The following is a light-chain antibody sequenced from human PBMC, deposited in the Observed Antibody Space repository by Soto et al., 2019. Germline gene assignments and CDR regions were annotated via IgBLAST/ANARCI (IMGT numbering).Light chain of an antibody. V-gene: IGKV3-20*01. J-gene: IGKJ1*01. CDR3: QQYLASPPWT. CDR1: QSVNSGY. Sequence: EVVLTQSPGTLSLSPGERAILSCWASQSVNSGYLAWYQQKPGQAPRLLIYGTSIRAAGIPDRFSGSGSGTDFTLTISRLEPEDFAVYSCQQYLASPPWTFGQGTKVE. CDR2: GTS.